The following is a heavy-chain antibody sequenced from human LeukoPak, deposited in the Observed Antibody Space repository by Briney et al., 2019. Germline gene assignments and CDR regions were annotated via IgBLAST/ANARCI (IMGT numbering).Heavy chain of an antibody. D-gene: IGHD3-3*01. CDR2: IRSKANSYAT. Sequence: RPGGSLRLSCAASGFTFSGSAMHWVRQASGKGLEWVGRIRSKANSYATAYAASVKGRFTISRDDSKNTAYLQMNSLKTEDTAVYYCTSPAAITIFNYYNMDVWGKGTTVTVSS. CDR1: GFTFSGSA. V-gene: IGHV3-73*01. J-gene: IGHJ6*03. CDR3: TSPAAITIFNYYNMDV.